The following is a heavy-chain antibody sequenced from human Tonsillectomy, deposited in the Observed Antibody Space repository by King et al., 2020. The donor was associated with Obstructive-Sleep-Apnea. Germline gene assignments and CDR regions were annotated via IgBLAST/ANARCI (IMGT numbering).Heavy chain of an antibody. CDR1: GYTFTSYG. V-gene: IGHV1-18*04. J-gene: IGHJ5*02. D-gene: IGHD3-22*01. Sequence: VQLVESGAEVKKPGASVKVSCKASGYTFTSYGISWVRQAPGQGLEWMGWISPYNGNTNYAQKLQGRVTMTTDTSTSTAYMELRSLRSDETAVYYCARVGDSSGYYFNWFDPWGQGTLVTVSS. CDR2: ISPYNGNT. CDR3: ARVGDSSGYYFNWFDP.